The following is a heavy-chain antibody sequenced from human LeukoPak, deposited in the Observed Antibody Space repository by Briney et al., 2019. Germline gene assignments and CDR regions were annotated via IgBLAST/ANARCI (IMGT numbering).Heavy chain of an antibody. CDR2: IHYSGST. J-gene: IGHJ4*02. CDR3: TRGGGWLIDF. CDR1: GGSVSNTVYY. V-gene: IGHV4-31*03. D-gene: IGHD5-24*01. Sequence: SQTLSLTCTVSGGSVSNTVYYWSWVRQHPGRGLEWIGYIHYSGSTYYNPSLRSRLTMSVDTSKNQFSLKLSSVTAADTAVYFCTRGGGWLIDFWGRGTLVTVSS.